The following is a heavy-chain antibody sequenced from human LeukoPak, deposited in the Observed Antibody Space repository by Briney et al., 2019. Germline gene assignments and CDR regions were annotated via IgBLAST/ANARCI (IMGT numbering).Heavy chain of an antibody. CDR1: GGPISSYY. CDR3: ARGAVLRFLEWFTPAEYYYYGMDV. D-gene: IGHD3-3*01. CDR2: IYYSGST. J-gene: IGHJ6*02. Sequence: PSETLSLTCTVSGGPISSYYWSWIRQPPEKGLEWIGYIYYSGSTNYSPSLKSRVTISVDTSKNQFSLKLSSVTAADTAVYYCARGAVLRFLEWFTPAEYYYYGMDVWGQGTTVTVSS. V-gene: IGHV4-59*01.